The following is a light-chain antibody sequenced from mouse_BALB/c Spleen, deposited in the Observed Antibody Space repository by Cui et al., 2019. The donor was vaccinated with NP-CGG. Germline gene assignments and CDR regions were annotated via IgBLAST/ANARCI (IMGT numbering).Light chain of an antibody. V-gene: IGLV1*01. Sequence: QALVTQPSALPTSPGATVTLSCRSSTGAVTTRNYANWVEEKPDHLFTGLIGGTNNRAPGVPARFSGSLIGDKAALTITGAQTDDEAIYFCALWYSNHWVFGGGTKLTVL. J-gene: IGLJ1*01. CDR2: GTN. CDR3: ALWYSNHWV. CDR1: TGAVTTRNY.